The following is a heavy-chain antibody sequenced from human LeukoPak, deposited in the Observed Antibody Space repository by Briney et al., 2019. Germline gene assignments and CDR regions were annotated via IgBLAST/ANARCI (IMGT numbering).Heavy chain of an antibody. D-gene: IGHD3-10*01. CDR2: INHSGST. CDR1: GGSFSGYY. J-gene: IGHJ5*02. V-gene: IGHV4-34*01. Sequence: PSETLSLTCAVYGGSFSGYYWSWIRQPPGKGLEWIGEINHSGSTNYNPSLKSRVTISVDTSKNQFSLKLSSVTAADTAVYYCARAPLGFGRVHNWFGPWGQGTLVTVSS. CDR3: ARAPLGFGRVHNWFGP.